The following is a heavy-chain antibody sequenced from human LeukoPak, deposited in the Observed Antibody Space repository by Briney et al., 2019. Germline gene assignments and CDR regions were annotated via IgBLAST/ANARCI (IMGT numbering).Heavy chain of an antibody. CDR3: ARDPTGDSYYYYYMDV. CDR1: GFTFSSYS. D-gene: IGHD7-27*01. V-gene: IGHV3-21*01. CDR2: ISSSSSYI. J-gene: IGHJ6*03. Sequence: GGSLRLSCAASGFTFSSYSMNWVRQARGKGLEWVSSISSSSSYIYYADSVKGRFTISRDNAKNSLYLQMNSLRAEDTAVYYCARDPTGDSYYYYYMDVWGKGTTVTVSS.